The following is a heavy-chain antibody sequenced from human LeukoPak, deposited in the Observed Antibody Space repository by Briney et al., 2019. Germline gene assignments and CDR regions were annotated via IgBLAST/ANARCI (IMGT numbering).Heavy chain of an antibody. CDR2: ISSSSSYI. J-gene: IGHJ6*03. CDR3: ARALPGYYDSRGRYYYMDV. D-gene: IGHD3-22*01. V-gene: IGHV3-21*01. CDR1: EFTFSTYS. Sequence: GGSLRLSCAASEFTFSTYSMNWVRQAPGKGLEWVSSISSSSSYICYADSVKGRFTISRDNARNSLYLQMNSLRAEDTAVYYCARALPGYYDSRGRYYYMDVWGKGTTVTVSS.